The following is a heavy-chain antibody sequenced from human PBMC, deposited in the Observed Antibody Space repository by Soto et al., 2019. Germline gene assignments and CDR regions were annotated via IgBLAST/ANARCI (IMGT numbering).Heavy chain of an antibody. CDR3: AKDRPVEPAGAFDY. CDR2: IYPGDSDT. CDR1: GYSFTSYW. V-gene: IGHV5-51*01. Sequence: GYSFTSYWIGWVRQMPGKGLEWMGIIYPGDSDTRYSPSFQGQVTISADKSISTAYLQMNSLRAEDTAVYYCAKDRPVEPAGAFDYWGQGTLVTVSS. J-gene: IGHJ4*02. D-gene: IGHD2-2*01.